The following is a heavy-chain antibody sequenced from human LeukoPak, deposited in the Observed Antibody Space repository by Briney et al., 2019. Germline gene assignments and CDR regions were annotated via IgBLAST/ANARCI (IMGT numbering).Heavy chain of an antibody. Sequence: GGSLRLSCAASGFIFSNYWMHWVRQAPGKGLVWVSRINSDVSSTSYADSVKGRFIISRDNAKNTLYLQMNSLSAEDTAVYYCAKDRTVGASYWYFDLWGRGTLVTVSS. CDR3: AKDRTVGASYWYFDL. J-gene: IGHJ2*01. CDR1: GFIFSNYW. D-gene: IGHD1-26*01. V-gene: IGHV3-74*01. CDR2: INSDVSST.